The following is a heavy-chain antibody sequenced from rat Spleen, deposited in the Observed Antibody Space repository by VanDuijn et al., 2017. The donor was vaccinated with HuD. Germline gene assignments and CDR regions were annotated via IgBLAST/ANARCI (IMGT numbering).Heavy chain of an antibody. CDR3: ARDGGDY. Sequence: QVQLKESGPGLIQPSQTLSLTCTVSGLSFTSHTVSWIRQPPGKGLEWMGLIWSNGGTQYNSALKSRLSISRDTSKSQVFLKMNSLQTEDTATYYCARDGGDYWGQGVMVTVSS. V-gene: IGHV2-47*01. D-gene: IGHD1-12*02. CDR2: IWSNGGT. J-gene: IGHJ2*01. CDR1: GLSFTSHT.